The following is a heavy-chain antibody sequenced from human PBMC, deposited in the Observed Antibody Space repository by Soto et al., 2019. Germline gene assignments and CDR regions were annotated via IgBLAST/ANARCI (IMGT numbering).Heavy chain of an antibody. CDR1: GGSIYTYY. CDR2: ISDGGST. J-gene: IGHJ4*02. Sequence: ASETLSLTCNVSGGSIYTYYWNWIRQSPGKGLEWIGYISDGGSTNYNPSLESRVTISVDTSKNEFSLRLSSVTAADTAVYFCARSVAVPGAHIDYWGQGTQVTVSS. V-gene: IGHV4-59*01. CDR3: ARSVAVPGAHIDY. D-gene: IGHD6-19*01.